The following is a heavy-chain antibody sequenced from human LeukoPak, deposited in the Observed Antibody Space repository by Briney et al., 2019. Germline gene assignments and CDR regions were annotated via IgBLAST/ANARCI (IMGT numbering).Heavy chain of an antibody. Sequence: KASETLSLTCAVSGGSISSGGYSWSWIRQPPGKGLEWIGYIYHSGSTYYNPSLKSRVTISVDRSKNQFSLKLTSVTAADTAVYYCARVHARYSSGWYGIDYWGQGILVTVSS. CDR3: ARVHARYSSGWYGIDY. V-gene: IGHV4-30-2*01. D-gene: IGHD6-19*01. CDR2: IYHSGST. J-gene: IGHJ4*02. CDR1: GGSISSGGYS.